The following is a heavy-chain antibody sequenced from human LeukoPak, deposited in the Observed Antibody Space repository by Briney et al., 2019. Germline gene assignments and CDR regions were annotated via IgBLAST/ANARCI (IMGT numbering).Heavy chain of an antibody. CDR1: GYTFTSYG. Sequence: ASVKVSCKASGYTFTSYGITWVRQAPGQGLEWMGWISGNNGNTNYAQKLQGRVTMTTDTSTTTAYMELRSLRSDDTAVYYCARDHSGSYPTSGYWGQGTLVTVSS. D-gene: IGHD1-26*01. V-gene: IGHV1-18*01. J-gene: IGHJ4*02. CDR2: ISGNNGNT. CDR3: ARDHSGSYPTSGY.